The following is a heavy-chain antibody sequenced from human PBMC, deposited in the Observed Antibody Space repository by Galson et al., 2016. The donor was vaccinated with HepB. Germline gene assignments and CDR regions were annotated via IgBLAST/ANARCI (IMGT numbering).Heavy chain of an antibody. J-gene: IGHJ5*02. CDR3: ARVRCSTFRCQNWFDP. CDR2: TYYRSKWYN. D-gene: IGHD2/OR15-2a*01. CDR1: GDSVSSNSAA. V-gene: IGHV6-1*01. Sequence: CAISGDSVSSNSAAWTWIRQSPLRGLEWLGRTYYRSKWYNDYAVSVKSRISMHPDTSKNQFSLQLNSVTPEDTAVYYCARVRCSTFRCQNWFDPWGQGTLVTVSS.